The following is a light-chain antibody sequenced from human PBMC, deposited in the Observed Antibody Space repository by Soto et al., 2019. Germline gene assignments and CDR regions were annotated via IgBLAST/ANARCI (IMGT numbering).Light chain of an antibody. CDR2: EVT. V-gene: IGLV2-14*01. CDR1: SGDIGSYTY. CDR3: SSYTTNSPPVV. J-gene: IGLJ2*01. Sequence: QSALTQPASVSGSPGQSITISCTGTSGDIGSYTYVSWYQQYPGKAPKLLISEVTNRPSGVSNRFSGSKSGNTASLTISGLQAEDEAHYYWSSYTTNSPPVVFGGGTKLTVL.